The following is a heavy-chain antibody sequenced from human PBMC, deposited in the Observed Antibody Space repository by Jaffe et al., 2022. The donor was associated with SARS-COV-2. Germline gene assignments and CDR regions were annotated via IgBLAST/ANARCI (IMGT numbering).Heavy chain of an antibody. Sequence: EVQLVESGGVVVQPGGSLRLSCAASGFTFDDYTMHWVRQAPGKGLEWVSLISWDGGSTYYADSVKGRFTISRDNSKNSLYLQMNSLRTEDTALYYCAKDWGRITGMDVWGQGTTVTVSS. D-gene: IGHD3-16*01. J-gene: IGHJ6*02. CDR2: ISWDGGST. CDR3: AKDWGRITGMDV. V-gene: IGHV3-43*01. CDR1: GFTFDDYT.